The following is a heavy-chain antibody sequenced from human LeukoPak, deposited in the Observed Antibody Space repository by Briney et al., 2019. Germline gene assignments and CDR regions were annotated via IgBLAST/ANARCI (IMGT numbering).Heavy chain of an antibody. CDR1: GYTFTSYG. D-gene: IGHD6-19*01. CDR3: ASGIAVAGTPLYYYYYMDV. CDR2: ISAYNGNT. Sequence: ASVKVSCKASGYTFTSYGISWVRQAPGQGLEWMGWISAYNGNTNYAQKLQGRVTMTTDTSTSTAYMELRSLRSDDTAVYYCASGIAVAGTPLYYYYYMDVWGKGTTVTVSS. V-gene: IGHV1-18*01. J-gene: IGHJ6*03.